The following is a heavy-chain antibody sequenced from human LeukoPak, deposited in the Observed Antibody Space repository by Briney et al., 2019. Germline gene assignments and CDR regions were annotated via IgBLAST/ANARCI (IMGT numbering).Heavy chain of an antibody. Sequence: GGSLRLSCAASGFTFSSYWMSWVRQAPGKGLEWVANIKQDGSEKYYVDSVKGRFTISRDNAKNSLYLQMNSLRAEDTAVYYCARDSSDFWSGYYTYYFDYWGQGTLVTVSS. CDR3: ARDSSDFWSGYYTYYFDY. CDR2: IKQDGSEK. D-gene: IGHD3-3*01. CDR1: GFTFSSYW. V-gene: IGHV3-7*01. J-gene: IGHJ4*02.